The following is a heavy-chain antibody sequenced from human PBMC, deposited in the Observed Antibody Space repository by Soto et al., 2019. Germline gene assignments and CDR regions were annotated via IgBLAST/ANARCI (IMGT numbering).Heavy chain of an antibody. CDR3: AKDRGYSSGWYDGLDY. J-gene: IGHJ4*02. CDR1: GFTFSSYG. D-gene: IGHD6-19*01. V-gene: IGHV3-30*18. CDR2: ISYDGSNK. Sequence: GGSLRLSCAASGFTFSSYGMHWVRQAPGKGLEWVAVISYDGSNKYYADSVKGRFTISRDNSKNTLYLQMSSLRAEDTAVYYCAKDRGYSSGWYDGLDYWGQGTLVTVSS.